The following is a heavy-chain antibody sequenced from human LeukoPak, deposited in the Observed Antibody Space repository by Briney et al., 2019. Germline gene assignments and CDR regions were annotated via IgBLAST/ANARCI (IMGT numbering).Heavy chain of an antibody. V-gene: IGHV4-30-2*01. J-gene: IGHJ5*02. Sequence: SETLSLTCAVSGGSISSGGYSWSWIRQPPGKGLEWIGYIYHSGSTYYNPSLKSRVTISVDRSKNQFSLKLSSVTAADTAVYYCARESVMVRGEGWFDPWGQGTLVTVPS. CDR3: ARESVMVRGEGWFDP. CDR1: GGSISSGGYS. D-gene: IGHD3-10*01. CDR2: IYHSGST.